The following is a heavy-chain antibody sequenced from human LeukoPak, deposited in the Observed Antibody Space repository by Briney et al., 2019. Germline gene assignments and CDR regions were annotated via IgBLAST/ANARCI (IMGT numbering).Heavy chain of an antibody. V-gene: IGHV4-34*01. J-gene: IGHJ5*02. CDR2: INHSGST. D-gene: IGHD2-2*01. CDR1: GGSFSGYY. CDR3: ARSRAAMYNWFDP. Sequence: KPSETLSLTCAVYGGSFSGYYWSWIRQPPGKGLEWIGEINHSGSTNYNPSLKSRVTISVDTSKNQFSLKLSSVTAADTAVYYCARSRAAMYNWFDPWGQGTLVTVSS.